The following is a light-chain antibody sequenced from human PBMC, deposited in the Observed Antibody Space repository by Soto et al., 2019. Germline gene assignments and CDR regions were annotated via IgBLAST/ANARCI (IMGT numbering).Light chain of an antibody. J-gene: IGKJ3*01. Sequence: ETVLMQSPGTLSLSPGERATLSCSASQIVNSSYLAWYQQRPGQAPRLLIYGASNRATGIPDRFSGSGSGTDFTLTISRLELEDFTGYYCQSPSTCGPGTKVDIK. CDR3: QSPST. V-gene: IGKV3-20*01. CDR1: QIVNSSY. CDR2: GAS.